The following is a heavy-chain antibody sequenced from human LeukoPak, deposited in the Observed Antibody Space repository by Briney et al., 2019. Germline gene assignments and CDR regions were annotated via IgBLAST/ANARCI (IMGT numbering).Heavy chain of an antibody. V-gene: IGHV3-30*02. CDR3: AKVVVVVAAPPYNWFDP. CDR2: IRYDGSNK. CDR1: GFTFSSCG. J-gene: IGHJ5*02. Sequence: GSLRLSFAASGFTFSSCGMHWVRQAPGKGLEWVAFIRYDGSNKYYADSVKGRFTISRDNSKNTLYLQMNSLRAEDTAVYYCAKVVVVVAAPPYNWFDPWGQGTLVTVSS. D-gene: IGHD2-15*01.